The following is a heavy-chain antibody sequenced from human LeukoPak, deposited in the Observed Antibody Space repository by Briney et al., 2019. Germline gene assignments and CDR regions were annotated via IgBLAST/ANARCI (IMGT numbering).Heavy chain of an antibody. CDR3: AKGAVAAGYYYMDV. CDR1: GGTFSSYA. D-gene: IGHD6-19*01. CDR2: IIPIFGTA. J-gene: IGHJ6*03. Sequence: GASVKVSCKASGGTFSSYAISRVRQAPGQGLEWMGGIIPIFGTANYAQKFQGRVTITADKSTSTAYMELSSLRSEDTAVYYCAKGAVAAGYYYMDVWGKGTTVTVSS. V-gene: IGHV1-69*06.